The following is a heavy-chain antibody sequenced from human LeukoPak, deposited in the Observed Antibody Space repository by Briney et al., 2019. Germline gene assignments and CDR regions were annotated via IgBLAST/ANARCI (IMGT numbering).Heavy chain of an antibody. CDR2: MTGIGVST. CDR1: GFTFTNFA. J-gene: IGHJ4*02. Sequence: PGGSLRLSCTASGFTFTNFAMSWVRQAPGKGLEWVSSMTGIGVSTYYADSVKGRFTISRDNSKNTLYLQMDSLRAEDTAVYYCATDHELSGNYISYFDYWGQGTLVTVSS. CDR3: ATDHELSGNYISYFDY. D-gene: IGHD1-26*01. V-gene: IGHV3-23*01.